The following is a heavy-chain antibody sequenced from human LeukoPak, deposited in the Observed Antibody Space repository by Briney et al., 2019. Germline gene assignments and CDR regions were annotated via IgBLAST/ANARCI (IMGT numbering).Heavy chain of an antibody. CDR1: GFTFSSYG. Sequence: GGSLRLSCAASGFTFSSYGMHWVRQAPGKGLEWVAFIRYDGSNKYYADSVKGRFTISRDNSKNTLYLQMNSLRAEDTAVYYCARDLDYDSSGNDAFDIWGQGTMVTVSS. J-gene: IGHJ3*02. D-gene: IGHD3-22*01. V-gene: IGHV3-30*02. CDR3: ARDLDYDSSGNDAFDI. CDR2: IRYDGSNK.